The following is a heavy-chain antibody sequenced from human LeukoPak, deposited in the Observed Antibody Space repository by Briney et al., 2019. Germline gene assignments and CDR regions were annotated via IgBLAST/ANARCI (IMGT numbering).Heavy chain of an antibody. Sequence: ASVKVSCKVSGYTLTELSMHWVRQAPGKGLEWMGGFDPEDGETIYAQKFQGRVTMTEDTSTDTAYMELSSLRSEDTAVYYCATDLGRSVRWLNWGQGTLVTVSS. V-gene: IGHV1-24*01. CDR1: GYTLTELS. CDR3: ATDLGRSVRWLN. D-gene: IGHD4-23*01. CDR2: FDPEDGET. J-gene: IGHJ4*02.